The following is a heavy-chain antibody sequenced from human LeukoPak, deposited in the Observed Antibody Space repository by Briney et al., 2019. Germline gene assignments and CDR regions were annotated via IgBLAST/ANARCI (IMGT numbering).Heavy chain of an antibody. Sequence: PSETLSLTCTVSGGAIRSQYGSWIRQPPGKGLEGIGYIYKSGTTNYNPSLKSRVTISADTSKNQFSLKLSSVTAAATAVSYCARHAGQQPKDDALDIWGRGTMVTVYS. V-gene: IGHV4-59*08. CDR2: IYKSGTT. CDR1: GGAIRSQY. J-gene: IGHJ3*02. D-gene: IGHD6-13*01. CDR3: ARHAGQQPKDDALDI.